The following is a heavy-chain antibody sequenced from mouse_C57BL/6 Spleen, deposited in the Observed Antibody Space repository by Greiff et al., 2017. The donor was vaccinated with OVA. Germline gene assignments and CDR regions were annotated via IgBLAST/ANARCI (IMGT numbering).Heavy chain of an antibody. CDR1: GYTFTDYY. J-gene: IGHJ3*01. D-gene: IGHD2-4*01. CDR3: AREWYDYDSFAY. V-gene: IGHV1-26*01. CDR2: INPNNGGT. Sequence: VQLQQSGPELVKPGASVKISCKASGYTFTDYYMNWVKQSHGKSLEWIGDINPNNGGTSYNQKFKGKATLTVDKSSSTAYMELRSLTSEDSAVYYCAREWYDYDSFAYWGQGTLVTVSA.